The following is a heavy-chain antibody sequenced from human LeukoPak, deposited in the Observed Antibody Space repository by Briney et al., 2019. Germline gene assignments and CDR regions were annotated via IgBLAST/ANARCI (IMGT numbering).Heavy chain of an antibody. CDR3: ARDGLRYFDWLDY. CDR1: GFSFSRYW. CDR2: IKPDGSEK. Sequence: GGSLRLSCEASGFSFSRYWMSWVRQAPLRGLEWVANIKPDGSEKYYVDSVKGRFTISRDNAKNSLYLQMNSLRAEDTAVYYCARDGLRYFDWLDYWGQGTLVTVSS. V-gene: IGHV3-7*01. J-gene: IGHJ4*02. D-gene: IGHD3-9*01.